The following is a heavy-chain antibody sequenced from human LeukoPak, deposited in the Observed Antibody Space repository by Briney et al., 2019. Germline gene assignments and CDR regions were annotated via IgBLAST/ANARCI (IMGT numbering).Heavy chain of an antibody. V-gene: IGHV1-46*01. CDR1: GYTFTSYY. CDR2: INPSGGST. J-gene: IGHJ4*02. D-gene: IGHD3-3*01. CDR3: ARERYYDFWSGAFDY. Sequence: ASVKVSCKASGYTFTSYYMHWVRQVPGQGLEWMGIINPSGGSTSYAQKFQGRVTMTRDMSTSTVYMELSSLRSEDTAVYYCARERYYDFWSGAFDYWGQGTLVTVSS.